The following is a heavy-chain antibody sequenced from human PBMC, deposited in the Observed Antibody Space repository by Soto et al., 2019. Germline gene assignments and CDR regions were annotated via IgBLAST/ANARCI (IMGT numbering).Heavy chain of an antibody. V-gene: IGHV3-23*01. CDR1: GFTFSSYA. J-gene: IGHJ4*02. Sequence: EVQLLESGGGLVQPGGSLRLSCAASGFTFSSYAMSWVRQAPGKGLEWVSAISGSGGSTYYADSVKGRFTISRDNSKNTLYLQMNSLRAEDTAVYYCALMKYYDFWSGYSYFDYWGQGTLVTVSS. D-gene: IGHD3-3*01. CDR2: ISGSGGST. CDR3: ALMKYYDFWSGYSYFDY.